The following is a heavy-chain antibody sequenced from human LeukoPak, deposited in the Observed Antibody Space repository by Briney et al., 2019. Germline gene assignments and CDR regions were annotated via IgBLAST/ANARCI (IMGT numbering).Heavy chain of an antibody. CDR1: GFTFSSYA. D-gene: IGHD3-3*01. CDR3: AKALYYDFWSGYYRFFPFDY. V-gene: IGHV3-23*01. Sequence: GGSLRLSCAASGFTFSSYAMSWVRQAPGKGLEWVSAISGSGGGTYYADSVKGRFTISRDNSKNTLYLQMNSLRAEDTAVYYCAKALYYDFWSGYYRFFPFDYWGQGTLVTVSS. CDR2: ISGSGGGT. J-gene: IGHJ4*02.